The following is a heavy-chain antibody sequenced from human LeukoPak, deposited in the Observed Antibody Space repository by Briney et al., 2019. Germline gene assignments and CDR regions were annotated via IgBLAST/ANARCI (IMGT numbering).Heavy chain of an antibody. V-gene: IGHV4-4*02. CDR3: ARENSYGYNLDY. CDR2: IYYSGST. CDR1: GGSISSSNW. J-gene: IGHJ4*02. D-gene: IGHD5-18*01. Sequence: SETLSLTCAVSGGSISSSNWWSWVRQPPGKGLEWIGYIYYSGSTNYNPSLKSRVTISVDAPKNQFSLKLSSVTAADTAVYYCARENSYGYNLDYWGQGTLVTVSS.